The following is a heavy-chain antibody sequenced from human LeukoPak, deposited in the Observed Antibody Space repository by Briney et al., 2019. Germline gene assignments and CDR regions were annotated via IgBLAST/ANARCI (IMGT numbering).Heavy chain of an antibody. Sequence: SETLSLTCTVSGGSISSSSYYWGWIRQPPGKGLEWIGSIYYSGSTYYNPSLKSRVTISVDTSKNQFSLKLSSVTAADTAVYYCARARGYSGYDGLDYWGQGTLVTVSS. CDR1: GGSISSSSYY. V-gene: IGHV4-39*07. CDR2: IYYSGST. J-gene: IGHJ4*02. D-gene: IGHD5-12*01. CDR3: ARARGYSGYDGLDY.